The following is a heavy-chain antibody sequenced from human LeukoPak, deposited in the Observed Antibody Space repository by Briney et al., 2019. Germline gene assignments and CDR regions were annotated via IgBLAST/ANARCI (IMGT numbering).Heavy chain of an antibody. CDR1: GFSFSAYW. V-gene: IGHV3-7*01. Sequence: GGSLRLSCAVSGFSFSAYWMNWVRRAPGKGLEWVANINQDGSEKHYVDSVKGRFTISRDNAKNSLYLQMNSLRAEDTAVYYCARDVPNYYDSSGYFREDYWGQGTLVTVSS. CDR2: INQDGSEK. J-gene: IGHJ4*02. D-gene: IGHD3-22*01. CDR3: ARDVPNYYDSSGYFREDY.